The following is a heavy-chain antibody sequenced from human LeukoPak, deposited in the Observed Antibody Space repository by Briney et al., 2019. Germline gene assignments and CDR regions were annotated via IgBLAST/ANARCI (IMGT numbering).Heavy chain of an antibody. V-gene: IGHV3-30*19. CDR2: ISYDGSQK. CDR1: GFTFSSYG. Sequence: GGSLRLSCAASGFTFSSYGMHWVRQTPGEALEWVAVISYDGSQKYYADSVKGRFTVSRDNSKNTVYLQMNSLRREDTAVYYCARDGGRWLPHEYWGQGTLVTVSS. D-gene: IGHD4-23*01. CDR3: ARDGGRWLPHEY. J-gene: IGHJ4*02.